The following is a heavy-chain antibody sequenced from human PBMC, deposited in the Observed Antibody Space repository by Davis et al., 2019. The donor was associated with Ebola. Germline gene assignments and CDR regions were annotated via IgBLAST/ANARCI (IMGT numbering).Heavy chain of an antibody. V-gene: IGHV4-4*09. J-gene: IGHJ6*04. D-gene: IGHD4-17*01. CDR1: GGSISSYY. CDR2: IYHSGNA. CDR3: VRGWPSSVTTDFYAMDA. Sequence: SETLSLTCTASGGSISSYYWSWIRQPPGKGLEWIGYIYHSGNAYYSPSLKSRVTISVDTSKNQFSLRVRSVTAADTAVYYCVRGWPSSVTTDFYAMDAWGKGTTVIVSS.